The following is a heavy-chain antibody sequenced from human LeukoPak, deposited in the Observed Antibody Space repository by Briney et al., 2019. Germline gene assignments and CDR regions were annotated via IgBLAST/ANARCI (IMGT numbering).Heavy chain of an antibody. CDR2: IYYSGST. J-gene: IGHJ4*02. D-gene: IGHD5-24*01. Sequence: SETLSLTCTVSGGSISGYYWGWIRQPPGKGLEWIGNIYYSGSTYYNPSLKSRVTISVDTSKNQFSLKLSSVTAADTAVYYCARSTGWLQEFDYWGQGTLVTVSS. CDR3: ARSTGWLQEFDY. V-gene: IGHV4-59*04. CDR1: GGSISGYY.